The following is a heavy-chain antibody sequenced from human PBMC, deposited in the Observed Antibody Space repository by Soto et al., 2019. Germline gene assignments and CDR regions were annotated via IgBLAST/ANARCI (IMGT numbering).Heavy chain of an antibody. Sequence: SETLSLTCTVSGGSISSYYWSWIRQPPGKGLEWIGYIYYSGSTNYNPSLKSRVTISVDTSKNQFSLKLSSVTAADTAVYYCARRGYDILTGYYYYYMDVWGKGTTVTVSS. CDR1: GGSISSYY. J-gene: IGHJ6*03. CDR2: IYYSGST. CDR3: ARRGYDILTGYYYYYMDV. D-gene: IGHD3-9*01. V-gene: IGHV4-59*08.